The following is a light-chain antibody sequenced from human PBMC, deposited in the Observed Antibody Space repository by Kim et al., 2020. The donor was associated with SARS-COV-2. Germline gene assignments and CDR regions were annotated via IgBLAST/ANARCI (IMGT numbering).Light chain of an antibody. CDR2: GAS. J-gene: IGKJ5*01. CDR3: QQYNNWPPIT. CDR1: QSVSSN. Sequence: SAGERATLSSRASQSVSSNLAGNQQKPGQAPRLLNYGASTRATGIPARFSGSGSGTEFTLTISSLQSEDFAVYYCQQYNNWPPITFGQGTRLEIK. V-gene: IGKV3-15*01.